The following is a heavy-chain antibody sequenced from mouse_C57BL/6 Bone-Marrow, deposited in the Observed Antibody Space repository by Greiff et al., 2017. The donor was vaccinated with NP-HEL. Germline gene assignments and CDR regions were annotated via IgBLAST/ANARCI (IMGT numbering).Heavy chain of an antibody. CDR1: GYTFTSYW. Sequence: VQLQQPGAELVKPGASVKMSCKASGYTFTSYWITWVKQRPGQGLEWIGDIYPGSGSTNYNEKFKSKATLTVDTSSSTAYMQLSSLTSEDSAVYYCAREEITTVVAFDYWGQGTTLTVSS. CDR2: IYPGSGST. V-gene: IGHV1-55*01. J-gene: IGHJ2*01. CDR3: AREEITTVVAFDY. D-gene: IGHD1-1*01.